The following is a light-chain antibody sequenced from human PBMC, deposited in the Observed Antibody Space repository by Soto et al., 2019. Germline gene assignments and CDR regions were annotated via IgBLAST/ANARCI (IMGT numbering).Light chain of an antibody. Sequence: DIQMTQSPSSLSTSVGDSVAITCQASKDIRNNLNWYQQKQGKAPKPLIYDASNLETGVPSRFSGSGSGTDFTLTISSLQPEDVATYYCQQFDQLPRTFGQGTKLEIK. CDR2: DAS. J-gene: IGKJ2*01. CDR3: QQFDQLPRT. CDR1: KDIRNN. V-gene: IGKV1-33*01.